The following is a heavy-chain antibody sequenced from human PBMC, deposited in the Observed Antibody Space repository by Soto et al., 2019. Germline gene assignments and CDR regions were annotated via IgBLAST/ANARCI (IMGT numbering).Heavy chain of an antibody. D-gene: IGHD3-22*01. CDR3: VRATYFSDSSGYTRCLDY. Sequence: GGSLRLSCAGSGFTLSDHHIDWVRQAPGKGLEWVGRSRDKPQGYSTAYAASVKGRFTTSRDESKNSAYLQMNSLKTEDTAVYYCVRATYFSDSSGYTRCLDYWGQGTLVTVSS. J-gene: IGHJ4*02. CDR1: GFTLSDHH. V-gene: IGHV3-72*01. CDR2: SRDKPQGYST.